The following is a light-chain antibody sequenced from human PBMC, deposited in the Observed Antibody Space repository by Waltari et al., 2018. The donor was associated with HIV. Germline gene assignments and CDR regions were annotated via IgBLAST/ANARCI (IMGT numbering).Light chain of an antibody. J-gene: IGKJ5*01. Sequence: NIQMTQSPSAMSASVGDRVTITCRARQGISNYLAWFQQKPGKVPKHLIYAASSLQSGVPSRFSGSGSGTEFTLTISSLQPEDFATYYCLQQISYLTFGQGTRLEIK. V-gene: IGKV1D-17*01. CDR3: LQQISYLT. CDR1: QGISNY. CDR2: AAS.